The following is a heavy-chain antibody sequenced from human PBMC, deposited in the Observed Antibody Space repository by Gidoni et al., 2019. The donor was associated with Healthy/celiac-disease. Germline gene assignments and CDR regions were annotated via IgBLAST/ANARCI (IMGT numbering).Heavy chain of an antibody. J-gene: IGHJ4*02. CDR1: GFTFSSYA. D-gene: IGHD3-22*01. V-gene: IGHV3-30-3*01. CDR3: AREGSGYSS. Sequence: GFTFSSYAMHWVRQAPGKGLEWVAVISYDGSNKYYADSVKGRFTISRDNSKNTLYLQMNSLRAEDTAVYYCAREGSGYSSWGQGTLVTVSS. CDR2: ISYDGSNK.